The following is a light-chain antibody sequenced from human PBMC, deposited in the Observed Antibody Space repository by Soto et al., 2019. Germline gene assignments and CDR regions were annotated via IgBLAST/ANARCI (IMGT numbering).Light chain of an antibody. Sequence: EIVLTQSPATLSLSPGERATLSCRASQSVTNSLAWYQQKPGQAPRLLVYDASNRATGIPTRFSGSGSGTDFTLTISNLEPEDFAVIYCQQHISWPLTFGGGTKVDIK. J-gene: IGKJ4*01. CDR2: DAS. V-gene: IGKV3-11*01. CDR1: QSVTNS. CDR3: QQHISWPLT.